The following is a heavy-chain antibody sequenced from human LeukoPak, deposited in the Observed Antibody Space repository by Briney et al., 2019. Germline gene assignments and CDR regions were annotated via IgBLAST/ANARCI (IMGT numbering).Heavy chain of an antibody. CDR3: AGHHPRNTVDF. CDR2: ISDIGSI. J-gene: IGHJ4*02. CDR1: GGSISSYY. D-gene: IGHD2/OR15-2a*01. V-gene: IGHV4-59*08. Sequence: SETLSLTCTVSGGSISSYYWSWIRQPPGKGLEWIAYISDIGSINYNPSLKSRVTISLETSRNQFSLKLSSVTAADTAVYYCAGHHPRNTVDFWGQGTLVTVSS.